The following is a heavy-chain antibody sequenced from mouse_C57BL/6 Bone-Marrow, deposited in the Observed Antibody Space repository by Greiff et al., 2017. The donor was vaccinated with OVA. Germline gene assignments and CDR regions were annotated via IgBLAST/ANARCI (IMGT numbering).Heavy chain of an antibody. CDR1: GFSLTSYG. J-gene: IGHJ4*01. V-gene: IGHV2-2*01. Sequence: VMLVESGPGLVQPSQSLSITCTVSGFSLTSYGVHWVRQSPGKVLEWLGVIWSGGSTDYNAAFISRLSFSKDNSKSQVFFKMNRLQADDTAIYYCARRADSYAMDYWGQGTSVTVSS. CDR3: ARRADSYAMDY. CDR2: IWSGGST.